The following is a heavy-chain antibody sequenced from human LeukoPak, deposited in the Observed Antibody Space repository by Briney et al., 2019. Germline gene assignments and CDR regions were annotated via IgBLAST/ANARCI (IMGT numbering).Heavy chain of an antibody. V-gene: IGHV3-23*01. CDR1: GFTFSSYA. J-gene: IGHJ6*03. Sequence: GGSLRLSCAASGFTFSSYAMSWVRQAPGKGLEWVSLISGSGGSTYYADSVKGRFTISRDNSKNTLYLQMNSLRAEDTAVYYCAKVGGAAAGGYYYYYMDVWGKGTTVTISS. CDR2: ISGSGGST. D-gene: IGHD6-13*01. CDR3: AKVGGAAAGGYYYYYMDV.